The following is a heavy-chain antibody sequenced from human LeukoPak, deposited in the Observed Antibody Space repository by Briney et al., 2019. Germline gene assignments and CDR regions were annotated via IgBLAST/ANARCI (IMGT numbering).Heavy chain of an antibody. CDR1: GDSISSGGYS. V-gene: IGHV4-30-2*01. D-gene: IGHD3-10*01. Sequence: SETLSLTCAVSGDSISSGGYSWPWVRQPPGKGLEWIGYFYHSGSTYYNPSLKSRVTISVDRSKNQFSLKLTSVTAADTAVYYCASTRGGYYYGMDVWGQGTTVTVSS. J-gene: IGHJ6*02. CDR2: FYHSGST. CDR3: ASTRGGYYYGMDV.